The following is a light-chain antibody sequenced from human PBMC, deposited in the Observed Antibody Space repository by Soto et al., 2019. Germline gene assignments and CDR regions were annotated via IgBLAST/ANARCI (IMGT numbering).Light chain of an antibody. CDR3: QQIFTTPLT. J-gene: IGKJ4*01. CDR2: VAS. CDR1: QSIGRF. Sequence: DIQMTQSPSSLSASVGDRVTITCRASQSIGRFLNWHQQKPGKPPNVLINVASTLRSGVPSRFSGSGSGTDFNLTINSLQPEDFATYFCQQIFTTPLTFGGGTKVDIK. V-gene: IGKV1-39*01.